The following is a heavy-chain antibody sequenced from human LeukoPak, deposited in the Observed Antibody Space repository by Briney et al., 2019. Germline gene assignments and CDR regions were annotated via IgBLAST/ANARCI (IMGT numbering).Heavy chain of an antibody. Sequence: ASVKVSCKASGYTFTGYYIHWARQAPGQGLEWMGWINPNSGGTNYAQKFQGRVTMTRDTSISTAYMELSSLRSDDTALFYCARALTGDWYFDLWGRGTLVTVPS. J-gene: IGHJ2*01. CDR3: ARALTGDWYFDL. D-gene: IGHD3-9*01. V-gene: IGHV1-2*02. CDR1: GYTFTGYY. CDR2: INPNSGGT.